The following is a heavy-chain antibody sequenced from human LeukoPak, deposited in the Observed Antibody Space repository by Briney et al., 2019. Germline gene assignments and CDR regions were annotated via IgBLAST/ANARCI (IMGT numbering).Heavy chain of an antibody. D-gene: IGHD3-22*01. V-gene: IGHV1-18*01. CDR3: ARLVITDYYHYMDV. Sequence: ASVKVSCKASGYTFTNYGINWVRQAPGQGLEWVGWSSPYNGSTNYAQKLQGRVTMTTDTSTSIGYMELRSLRSDDTAVYYCARLVITDYYHYMDVWGKGTTVTVSS. CDR1: GYTFTNYG. CDR2: SSPYNGST. J-gene: IGHJ6*03.